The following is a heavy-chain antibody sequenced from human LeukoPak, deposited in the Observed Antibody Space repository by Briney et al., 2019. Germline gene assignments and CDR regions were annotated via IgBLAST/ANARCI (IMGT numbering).Heavy chain of an antibody. Sequence: PGGSLRLSCAASGFTFSSYSMNWVRQAPGKGLEWVSFISSSRRYIYYADSVKGRFTISRDNAKNSLYLQMNSLRPEDTASYYCARGNRDSSGFYFYSGMDVWGQGTTVTVSS. J-gene: IGHJ6*02. V-gene: IGHV3-21*04. D-gene: IGHD3-22*01. CDR1: GFTFSSYS. CDR3: ARGNRDSSGFYFYSGMDV. CDR2: ISSSRRYI.